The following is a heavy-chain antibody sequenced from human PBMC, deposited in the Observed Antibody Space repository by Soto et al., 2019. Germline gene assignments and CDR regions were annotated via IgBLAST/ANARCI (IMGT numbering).Heavy chain of an antibody. D-gene: IGHD3-16*01. CDR1: GGSFSGYY. CDR2: INHSGST. V-gene: IGHV4-34*01. J-gene: IGHJ6*02. Sequence: PSETLSLTCAVYGGSFSGYYWSWIRQPPGKRLEWIGEINHSGSTNYNPSLKSRVTISVDTSKNQFSLKLSSVTAADTAVYYCARSKGEWSLACWCYYYYYGMDVWGQGXTVTVSS. CDR3: ARSKGEWSLACWCYYYYYGMDV.